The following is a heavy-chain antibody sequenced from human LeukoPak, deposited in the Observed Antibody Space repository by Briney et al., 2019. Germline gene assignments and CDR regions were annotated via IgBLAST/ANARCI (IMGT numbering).Heavy chain of an antibody. V-gene: IGHV3-66*02. Sequence: GGSLRLSCAASGFTVSSNYMSWVRQAPGKGLEWVSVIYSGGSTYYADSVKGRFTISRDNSKNTLYLQMNSLRAEGTAVYYCARDPGRDGYTQFDYWGQGTLVTVSS. CDR2: IYSGGST. D-gene: IGHD5-24*01. CDR1: GFTVSSNY. CDR3: ARDPGRDGYTQFDY. J-gene: IGHJ4*02.